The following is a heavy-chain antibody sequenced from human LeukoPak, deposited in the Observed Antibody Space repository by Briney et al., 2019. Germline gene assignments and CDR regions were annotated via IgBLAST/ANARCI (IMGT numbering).Heavy chain of an antibody. CDR2: IYHSGRT. V-gene: IGHV4-39*01. CDR3: GRRRCYDSTGHVG. J-gene: IGHJ1*01. CDR1: GDHFSSSSFY. D-gene: IGHD3-22*01. Sequence: SETLSLTCAVSGDHFSSSSFYWGWIRQSPGTGLEWIGDIYHSGRTYYNPSLKSRVAISIDTSKNQFSLRLGSRTVAGTSFFYCGRRRCYDSTGHVGRGQGTLGPSPQ.